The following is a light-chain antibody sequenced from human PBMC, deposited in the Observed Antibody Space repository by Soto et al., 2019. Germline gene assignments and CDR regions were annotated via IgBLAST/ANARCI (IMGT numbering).Light chain of an antibody. CDR3: QQYFSYPLT. J-gene: IGKJ4*01. CDR1: QGISSH. Sequence: AIRMTQSPSSFSASTGDRVTITCRASQGISSHLAWYQVKPGKAPRLLIYTAFYLESGVPSRFTGSASGTDFTLSISSRQSEEFAVYYCQQYFSYPLTFDGGTKVEIK. CDR2: TAF. V-gene: IGKV1-8*01.